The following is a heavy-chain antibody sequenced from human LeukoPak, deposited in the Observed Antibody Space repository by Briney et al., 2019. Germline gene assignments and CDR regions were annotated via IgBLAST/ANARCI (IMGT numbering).Heavy chain of an antibody. J-gene: IGHJ6*03. D-gene: IGHD6-19*01. V-gene: IGHV4-59*01. Sequence: SETLSLTCTISGGSINNYYWSWIRQPPGKGLEWIGYIYYSGSTNYNPSLKSRVTISVDTSKNQFSLKLSSVTAADTAVYYCARNAMAGGYYYYMDVWGKGTTVTVSS. CDR2: IYYSGST. CDR3: ARNAMAGGYYYYMDV. CDR1: GGSINNYY.